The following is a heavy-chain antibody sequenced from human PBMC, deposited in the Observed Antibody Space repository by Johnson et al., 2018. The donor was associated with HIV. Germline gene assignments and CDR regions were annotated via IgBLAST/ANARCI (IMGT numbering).Heavy chain of an antibody. Sequence: QVQLVESGGGVVQPGRSLRLSCAASGFTFSSMHWDRQAPGKGLEWVAVISHDGSNKYYADSVKGRFTISRDNSKNTLYLQMQSLRAEDTAVYYCARTSCSGARWG. CDR3: ARTSCSGAR. CDR2: ISHDGSNK. J-gene: IGHJ1*01. CDR1: GFTFSS. V-gene: IGHV3-30*04. D-gene: IGHD2-15*01.